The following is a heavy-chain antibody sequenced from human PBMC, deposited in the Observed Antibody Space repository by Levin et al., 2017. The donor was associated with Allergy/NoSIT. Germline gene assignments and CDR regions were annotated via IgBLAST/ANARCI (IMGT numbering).Heavy chain of an antibody. J-gene: IGHJ6*02. D-gene: IGHD4-17*01. CDR2: INPNSGGT. Sequence: ASVKVSCKASGYTFTGYYMHWVRQAPGQGLEWMGWINPNSGGTNYAQKFQGRVTMTRDTSISTAYMELSRLRSDDTAVYYCRVPYGDSRGYYYGMDVWGQGTTVTVSS. V-gene: IGHV1-2*02. CDR1: GYTFTGYY. CDR3: RVPYGDSRGYYYGMDV.